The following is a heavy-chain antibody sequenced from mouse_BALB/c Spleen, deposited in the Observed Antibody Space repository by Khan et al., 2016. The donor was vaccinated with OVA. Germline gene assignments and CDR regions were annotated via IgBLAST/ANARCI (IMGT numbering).Heavy chain of an antibody. J-gene: IGHJ3*01. CDR3: ARRGYDYGRGALFAY. CDR1: GFSLTNYS. V-gene: IGHV2-2*02. D-gene: IGHD2-4*01. CDR2: IWSAGST. Sequence: QVQLKQSGPGLVQPSQSLSITCTVSGFSLTNYSVHWVRQSPGKGLEWLGVIWSAGSTDYNAAFISRLTTRKDNSRTQVFCKMNSLQPNDTAIYYCARRGYDYGRGALFAYWGQGTLVTVSA.